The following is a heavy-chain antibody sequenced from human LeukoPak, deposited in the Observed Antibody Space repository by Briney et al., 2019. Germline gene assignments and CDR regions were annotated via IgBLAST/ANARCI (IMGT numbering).Heavy chain of an antibody. CDR2: IYYSGST. CDR1: GYSISSGFY. V-gene: IGHV4-38-2*02. D-gene: IGHD3-22*01. Sequence: SETLSLSCNVSGYSISSGFYWGWIRQPPGKGLEWIGSIYYSGSTYYNPSLKSRVTISVDTSKNQLSLKLSSVTAADTAVYFCARSGGLWLLTYYFDYWGQGTLVTVSS. J-gene: IGHJ4*02. CDR3: ARSGGLWLLTYYFDY.